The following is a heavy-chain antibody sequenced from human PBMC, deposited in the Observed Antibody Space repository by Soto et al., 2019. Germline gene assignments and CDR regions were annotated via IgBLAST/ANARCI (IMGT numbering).Heavy chain of an antibody. CDR1: GGSFSGYY. CDR2: INHSGST. J-gene: IGHJ4*02. V-gene: IGHV4-34*01. CDR3: ARDKMTGLFDY. Sequence: QVQLQQWGAGLLKPSETLSLTSAVYGGSFSGYYWTWIRHPPGTGLEWTGEINHSGSTNYNPSLKSRVTISVDASKNQFSLKLTSVTAAVTAVYYCARDKMTGLFDYWGQGTLVTVSS. D-gene: IGHD3-9*01.